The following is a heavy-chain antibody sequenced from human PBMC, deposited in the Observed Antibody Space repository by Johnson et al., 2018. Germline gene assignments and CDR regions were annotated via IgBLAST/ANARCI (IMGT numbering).Heavy chain of an antibody. CDR2: ISGSGGST. J-gene: IGHJ1*01. CDR3: AKEGVMEWEYYGPFQY. CDR1: GFTFSSYA. D-gene: IGHD1-26*01. Sequence: VRLQECGGGLVQPGGSLRLSCAASGFTFSSYAMSWVRQAPGKGLEWVSAISGSGGSTYYADSVKGRFTISRDNSKNTLYPQMNSPGAEETAVYYCAKEGVMEWEYYGPFQYWGPGTLVTVSS. V-gene: IGHV3-23*01.